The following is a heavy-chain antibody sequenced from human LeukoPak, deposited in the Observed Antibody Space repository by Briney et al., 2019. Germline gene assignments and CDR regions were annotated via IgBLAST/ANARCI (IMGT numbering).Heavy chain of an antibody. Sequence: SETLSLTFPCFGYPISNSRFYLGLIRQPPGEGLEWIGGIYYSGSTNYNPSLKNRVIISVDTSKNQFSLKLNSLTAADTAVFYFARVNGSCSGGSCPSGNWFDPWGQGTLVTVSS. CDR3: ARVNGSCSGGSCPSGNWFDP. CDR2: IYYSGST. D-gene: IGHD2-15*01. J-gene: IGHJ5*02. CDR1: GYPISNSRFY. V-gene: IGHV4-39*07.